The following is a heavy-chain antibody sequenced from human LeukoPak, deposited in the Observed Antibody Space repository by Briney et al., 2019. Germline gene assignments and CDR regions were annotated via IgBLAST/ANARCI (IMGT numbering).Heavy chain of an antibody. CDR3: ASFSDYGGNFFDY. V-gene: IGHV4-59*08. J-gene: IGHJ4*02. D-gene: IGHD4-23*01. CDR2: IYYSGST. CDR1: GGSISSYY. Sequence: SETLSLTCSVSGGSISSYYWSWLRQPPGKGLEWIGYIYYSGSTNYNPSLKSRVTMSLDTSKNQFSLRLRSVTAADTAVYYCASFSDYGGNFFDYWGQGTLVTVSS.